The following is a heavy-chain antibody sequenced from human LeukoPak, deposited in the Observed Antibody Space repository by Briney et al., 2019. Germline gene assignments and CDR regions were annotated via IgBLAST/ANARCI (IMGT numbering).Heavy chain of an antibody. CDR3: AKDRQAGYYYYYYMDV. J-gene: IGHJ6*03. V-gene: IGHV3-23*01. CDR2: ISGSGGST. Sequence: GGSLRLSCAASGFTFSSYAMSWVRQAPGKGLEWVSAISGSGGSTYYADSVKGRFTISRDNSKNTLYQQMNSLRAEDTAVYYCAKDRQAGYYYYYYMDVWGKGTTVTVSS. CDR1: GFTFSSYA.